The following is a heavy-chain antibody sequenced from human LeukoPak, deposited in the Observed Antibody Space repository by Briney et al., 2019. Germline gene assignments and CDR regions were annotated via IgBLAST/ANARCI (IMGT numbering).Heavy chain of an antibody. V-gene: IGHV3-7*03. Sequence: PGGSLRLSCAASGFTFSNAWMSWVRQAPGKGLEWVANINQDGTDKYYVDSVKGRFTFSRDNAQNSLYLQMSSLRVEDTAVYYCVTYSTGLYKGLEFWGQGTQVTVSS. J-gene: IGHJ4*02. CDR2: INQDGTDK. CDR3: VTYSTGLYKGLEF. CDR1: GFTFSNAW. D-gene: IGHD2-8*02.